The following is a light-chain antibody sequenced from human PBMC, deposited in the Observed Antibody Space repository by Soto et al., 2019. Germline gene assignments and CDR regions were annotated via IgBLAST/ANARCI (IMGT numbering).Light chain of an antibody. CDR1: TSNIGAGYD. Sequence: QSVLTQPPSVSGAPGQRVSIPCDGSTSNIGAGYDVHWYQQLPGTAPRLLIYANTNRPSGVPDRFSGSKSGTSASLAITGLQAEDEADYYCQSYDGSLNAYYVFGTGTKVTVL. CDR2: ANT. J-gene: IGLJ1*01. V-gene: IGLV1-40*01. CDR3: QSYDGSLNAYYV.